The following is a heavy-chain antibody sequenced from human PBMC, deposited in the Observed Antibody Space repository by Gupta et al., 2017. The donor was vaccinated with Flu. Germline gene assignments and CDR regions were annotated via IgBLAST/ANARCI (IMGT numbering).Heavy chain of an antibody. CDR2: ISAGGGDKT. CDR1: GFTLTSYD. D-gene: IGHD6-19*01. V-gene: IGHV3-23*01. J-gene: IGHJ4*02. Sequence: EVQILESGGGLVQPGGSLRLSCTTSGFTLTSYDLNWVRQAPGKGLEWVSAISAGGGDKTYYADSVKGRFTISRDNLRNSMYLQMSSLRAEDTAVYYCVTERTHQWHPPGWGLGTLVTVAS. CDR3: VTERTHQWHPPG.